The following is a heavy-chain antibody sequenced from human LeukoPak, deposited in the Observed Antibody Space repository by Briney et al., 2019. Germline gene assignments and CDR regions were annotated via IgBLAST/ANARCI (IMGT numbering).Heavy chain of an antibody. V-gene: IGHV3-48*01. D-gene: IGHD3-22*01. Sequence: VRSLRLSCAASGFTFSSYSMNWVRQAPQKGLEFNSYISNSSSTIYYEDSVKGRFTISRDNAKNSMYLQMNSLRAEDTAVYYCAREPPYDSSGYYGDYWGQGTLVTVSS. CDR2: ISNSSSTI. J-gene: IGHJ4*02. CDR1: GFTFSSYS. CDR3: AREPPYDSSGYYGDY.